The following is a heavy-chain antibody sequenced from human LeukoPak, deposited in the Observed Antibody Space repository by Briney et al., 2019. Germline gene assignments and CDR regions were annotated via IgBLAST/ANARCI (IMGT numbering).Heavy chain of an antibody. J-gene: IGHJ4*02. CDR3: AREPSITMIVVVTPLDY. CDR2: INPSGGST. D-gene: IGHD3-22*01. Sequence: GASVRVSCKASGYTFTSYYMHWVRQAPGQGPEWMGIINPSGGSTSYAQKFQGRVTMTRDTSTSTVYMELSSLRSEDTAVYYCAREPSITMIVVVTPLDYWGQGTLVTVSS. CDR1: GYTFTSYY. V-gene: IGHV1-46*01.